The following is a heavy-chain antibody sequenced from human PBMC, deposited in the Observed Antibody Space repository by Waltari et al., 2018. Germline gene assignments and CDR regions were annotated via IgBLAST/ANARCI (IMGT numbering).Heavy chain of an antibody. J-gene: IGHJ4*02. CDR2: IYYSGST. D-gene: IGHD6-19*01. V-gene: IGHV4-31*03. CDR1: GGSISSGGYY. CDR3: AIKTYSTGWHYFDY. Sequence: QVQLQESGPGLVKPSQTLSLTCTFSGGSISSGGYYWSWIRQHPGKGLGWIGYIYYSGSTYYNPSLKSRVTISVDTSKNQFSLKLSSVTAADTAVYYCAIKTYSTGWHYFDYWGQGTLVTVSS.